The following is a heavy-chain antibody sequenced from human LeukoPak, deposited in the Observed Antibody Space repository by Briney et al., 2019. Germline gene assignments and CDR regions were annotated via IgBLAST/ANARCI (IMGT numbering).Heavy chain of an antibody. J-gene: IGHJ4*02. CDR2: AWYDGINK. D-gene: IGHD6-13*01. V-gene: IGHV3-33*01. CDR3: ARGQQLAGTAFDY. Sequence: GGSLRLSCAASGFTFSSYGIHWVRQAPDKGREWVAVAWYDGINKYYADSVKGRFTISRDSSKNTVYLQMNSLRDEDTAGYYCARGQQLAGTAFDYWGQGTLVTVSS. CDR1: GFTFSSYG.